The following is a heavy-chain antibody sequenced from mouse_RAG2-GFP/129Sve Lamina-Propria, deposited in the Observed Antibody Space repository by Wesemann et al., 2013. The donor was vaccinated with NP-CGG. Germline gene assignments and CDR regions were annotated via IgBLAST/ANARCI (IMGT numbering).Heavy chain of an antibody. CDR3: ARGDGYYDY. CDR1: GYTFTSYW. J-gene: IGHJ2*01. CDR2: IYPGSGST. Sequence: AELVKPGASVKMSCKASGYTFTSYWITWVKQRPGQGLEWIGDIYPGSGSTNYNEKFKSKATLTVDTSSSTAYMQLSSLTSEDSAVYYCARGDGYYDYWGQGTTLTVSS. D-gene: IGHD2-3*01. V-gene: IGHV1-55*01.